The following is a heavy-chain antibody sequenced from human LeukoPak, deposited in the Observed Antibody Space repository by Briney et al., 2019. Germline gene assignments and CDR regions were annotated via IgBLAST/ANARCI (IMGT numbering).Heavy chain of an antibody. V-gene: IGHV4-39*07. D-gene: IGHD2-2*01. CDR3: ARGRISTSRGAVLSRNWFDP. CDR1: GGSISSSSYY. CDR2: IYYSGST. Sequence: SETLSLTCTVSGGSISSSSYYWGWIRQPPGKGLEWIGSIYYSGSTYYNPSLKSRVTISVDTSKNQFSLKLSSATAADTAVYYCARGRISTSRGAVLSRNWFDPWGQGTLVTVSS. J-gene: IGHJ5*02.